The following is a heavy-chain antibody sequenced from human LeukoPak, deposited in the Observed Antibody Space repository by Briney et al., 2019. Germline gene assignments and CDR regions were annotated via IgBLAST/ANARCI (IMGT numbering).Heavy chain of an antibody. Sequence: ASVKVSCKTSGYTFTGYYLFWVRQAPGQGLEWMGWINPNSGGTNYAQKFQGRVTMTRDTSIRTAYMELSRLTSDDTAVYYCARYYDSSGYYYFDYWGQGTLVTVSS. D-gene: IGHD3-22*01. CDR2: INPNSGGT. J-gene: IGHJ4*02. V-gene: IGHV1-2*02. CDR1: GYTFTGYY. CDR3: ARYYDSSGYYYFDY.